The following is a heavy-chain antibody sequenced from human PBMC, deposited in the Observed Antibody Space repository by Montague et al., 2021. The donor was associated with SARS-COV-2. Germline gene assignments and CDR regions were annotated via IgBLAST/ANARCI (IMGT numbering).Heavy chain of an antibody. CDR2: IYNSGTT. D-gene: IGHD2-15*01. J-gene: IGHJ5*02. CDR1: GDSISSYY. CDR3: ARGGGYCSGGSCYYWFDP. Sequence: SETLSLTCTVSGDSISSYYWNWIRQPPGKGLEWIGCIYNSGTTNYNPSVKSRVTISVDTSKNQFSLKLNSVTAADTAVYYCARGGGYCSGGSCYYWFDPWGQGTLVTVSS. V-gene: IGHV4-59*01.